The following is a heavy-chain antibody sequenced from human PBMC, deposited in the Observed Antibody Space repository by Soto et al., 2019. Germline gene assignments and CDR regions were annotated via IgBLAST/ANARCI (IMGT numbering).Heavy chain of an antibody. CDR2: INAGNGIA. J-gene: IGHJ4*02. CDR1: GYTFINFA. CDR3: ARQKDQYGGGDCLAPVEH. V-gene: IGHV1-3*01. D-gene: IGHD2-21*02. Sequence: QVHLVQSGAEVKKPGASVKISCKASGYTFINFAVHWVRQAPGQRLEWMGWINAGNGIAKYSPKFQGRVTITKDTSSSTTYKEMSSLRSEDTAVYDCARQKDQYGGGDCLAPVEHGGQGALNTVSS.